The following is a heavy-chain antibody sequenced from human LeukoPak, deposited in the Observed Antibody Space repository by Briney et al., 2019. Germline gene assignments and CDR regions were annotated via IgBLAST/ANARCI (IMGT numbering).Heavy chain of an antibody. D-gene: IGHD3-22*01. Sequence: PEGSLRLSCAASGFTFSTSGTHWVRQAPGRGLEWLAFIRNDGSNKYYADSVKGRFSISRDNSKNTLYLQMNSLGPEDTAVYYCAKGSGYSFFEYWGPGTLVTVSS. CDR2: IRNDGSNK. J-gene: IGHJ4*02. CDR1: GFTFSTSG. V-gene: IGHV3-30*02. CDR3: AKGSGYSFFEY.